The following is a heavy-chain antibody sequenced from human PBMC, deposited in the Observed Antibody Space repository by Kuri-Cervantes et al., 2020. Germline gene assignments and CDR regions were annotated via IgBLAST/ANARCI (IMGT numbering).Heavy chain of an antibody. D-gene: IGHD3-22*01. CDR3: AKRQNFYYDLDAFDI. J-gene: IGHJ3*02. CDR1: GFTFSSYA. Sequence: GESLKISCAASGFTFSSYAMSWVRQAPGKGLEWVSAISGSGGSTYYADSVKGRFTISRDNSKNTLYLQMNSLRAEDTAVYYCAKRQNFYYDLDAFDIWGQGTMVTVSS. V-gene: IGHV3-23*01. CDR2: ISGSGGST.